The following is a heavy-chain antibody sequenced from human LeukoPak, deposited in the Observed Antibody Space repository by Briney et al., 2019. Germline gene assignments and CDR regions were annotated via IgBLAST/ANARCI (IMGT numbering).Heavy chain of an antibody. J-gene: IGHJ4*02. V-gene: IGHV3-23*01. Sequence: GGSLRLSCAASGFTFSSYAMSWVRQAPGKGLEWVSAISGSGGSTYYADSVKGRLTISRDNSKNTLYLQMNSLRAEDTAVYYCAKVQWLVSQPFDYWGRGTLVTVSS. D-gene: IGHD6-19*01. CDR3: AKVQWLVSQPFDY. CDR1: GFTFSSYA. CDR2: ISGSGGST.